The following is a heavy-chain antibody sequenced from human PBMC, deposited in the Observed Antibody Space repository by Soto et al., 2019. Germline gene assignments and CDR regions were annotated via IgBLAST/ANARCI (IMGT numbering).Heavy chain of an antibody. V-gene: IGHV4-59*08. CDR1: DGSISTYY. Sequence: QVQLQESGPGLVKPSETLSLTCTVSDGSISTYYWNWIRQPPGKGLEWIGSVYYSGSTNYNPSLSSPATILLDTSKNQSSRNPSSVTAADTAMYYCARLRDYDYVWGSYYGMDVWGQGTTVTVSS. J-gene: IGHJ6*02. CDR2: VYYSGST. D-gene: IGHD3-16*01. CDR3: ARLRDYDYVWGSYYGMDV.